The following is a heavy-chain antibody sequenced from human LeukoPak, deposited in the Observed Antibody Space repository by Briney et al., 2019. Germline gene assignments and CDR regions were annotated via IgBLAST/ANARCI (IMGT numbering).Heavy chain of an antibody. J-gene: IGHJ5*01. CDR2: IYYSGST. V-gene: IGHV4-59*12. CDR3: ARDQEVTNNWFDS. D-gene: IGHD4-17*01. CDR1: GGSINSYY. Sequence: SETLSLTCTVSGGSINSYYWSWVRQPPGKGLGWIGYIYYSGSTNYNPSLKSRVTISVDTSKNQFSLKLSSVTAADTAVYFCARDQEVTNNWFDSWGQGTLVTVSS.